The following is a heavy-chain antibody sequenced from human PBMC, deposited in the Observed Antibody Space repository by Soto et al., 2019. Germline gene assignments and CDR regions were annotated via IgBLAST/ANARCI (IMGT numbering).Heavy chain of an antibody. D-gene: IGHD6-13*01. V-gene: IGHV3-23*01. CDR1: GFTFSSYA. CDR3: APAQAGAAWFDP. Sequence: EVQLLESGGGLVQPGGSLRLSCAASGFTFSSYAMSWVRQAPGKGLEWVSAISGSGGSTYYADYVKGRFTITRDNSKNTLYLQMNSLRAEDTAVYYCAPAQAGAAWFDPWGQGTLVTVSS. CDR2: ISGSGGST. J-gene: IGHJ5*02.